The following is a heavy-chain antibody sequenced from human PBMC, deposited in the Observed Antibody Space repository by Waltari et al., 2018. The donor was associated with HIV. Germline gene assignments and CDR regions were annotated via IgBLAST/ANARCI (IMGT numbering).Heavy chain of an antibody. J-gene: IGHJ4*02. D-gene: IGHD3-10*01. CDR1: GFTFSSYA. CDR2: ISGSGGDT. CDR3: AKVGLSGRWLLRRPFYFDY. V-gene: IGHV3-23*01. Sequence: LLESGGNLVQPGGSLTLSCAASGFTFSSYARTWVRQAPGKGLEWVSGISGSGGDTLFADSVKGRFTISRDASTVYLSMNRLTAEDTAVYYCAKVGLSGRWLLRRPFYFDYWGQGILVTVSS.